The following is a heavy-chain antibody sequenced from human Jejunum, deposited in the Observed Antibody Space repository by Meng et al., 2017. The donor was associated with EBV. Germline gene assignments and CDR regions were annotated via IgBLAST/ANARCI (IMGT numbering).Heavy chain of an antibody. CDR2: TSYDETDK. CDR1: GFTFSGFA. Sequence: QGEMVESGGGVVLPGRSLRLSCEASGFTFSGFAMHWVRQAPGKGLEWVALTSYDETDKYYADSVKGRFIISRDNSNNTLSLQMNSLRAEDSAVYYCARGGGSRSWSFDYWGQGTLVTVPS. J-gene: IGHJ4*02. CDR3: ARGGGSRSWSFDY. V-gene: IGHV3-30-3*01. D-gene: IGHD6-13*01.